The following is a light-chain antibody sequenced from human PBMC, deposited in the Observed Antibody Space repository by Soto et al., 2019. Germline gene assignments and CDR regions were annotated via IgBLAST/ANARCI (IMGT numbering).Light chain of an antibody. V-gene: IGKV3-11*01. CDR1: ESVRTF. CDR2: DAS. J-gene: IGKJ1*01. Sequence: DTVLTQSPGSLSLSPGERATLTCRASESVRTFLAWYQQKPGHAPRLLIYDASNKATGIPARFSGSGSGTDFTLTISSLDPKDFAVYYCQQRSNWPGTFGQGTKVDIK. CDR3: QQRSNWPGT.